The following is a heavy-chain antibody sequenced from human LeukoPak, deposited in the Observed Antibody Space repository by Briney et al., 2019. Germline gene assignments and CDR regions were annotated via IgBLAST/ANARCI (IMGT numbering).Heavy chain of an antibody. D-gene: IGHD1-1*01. Sequence: GGSLRLSCAASGFTFSSYWMTWVRQAPGKGLEWVANIKQDASERYYVDSVKGRFTISRDNAKNSLYLQMNSLRAEDTALYYCAKAGSGNWNAWFDPWGQGTLVTVSS. J-gene: IGHJ5*02. CDR3: AKAGSGNWNAWFDP. V-gene: IGHV3-7*03. CDR1: GFTFSSYW. CDR2: IKQDASER.